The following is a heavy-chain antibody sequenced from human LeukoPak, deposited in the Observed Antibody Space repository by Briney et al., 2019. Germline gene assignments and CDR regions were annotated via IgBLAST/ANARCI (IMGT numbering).Heavy chain of an antibody. J-gene: IGHJ3*02. CDR2: ISSSSSYI. CDR1: GFTFSSYS. Sequence: GGSLRLSCAASGFTFSSYSMNWVRQAPGKGLEWVSSISSSSSYIYYADSVKGRFTISRDNAKSSLYLQMNSLRAEDTAVYYCARDIPIGHHAFDIWGQGTMVTVSS. V-gene: IGHV3-21*01. CDR3: ARDIPIGHHAFDI.